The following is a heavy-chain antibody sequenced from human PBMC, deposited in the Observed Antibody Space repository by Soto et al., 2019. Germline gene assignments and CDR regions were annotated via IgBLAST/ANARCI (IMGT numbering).Heavy chain of an antibody. CDR2: FIPVFSTA. J-gene: IGHJ3*02. CDR1: GVSFSTYG. Sequence: QVQLVQSGAEVKKPGSSVKVSCKASGVSFSTYGISWVRQAPGQGLEWMGGFIPVFSTAKYAQKFQGRVSITADESTYTAYMELSSLRSEDSAVYFCAREGVDVSRTTVRHGALNIWGQGTVVTVSS. V-gene: IGHV1-69*01. D-gene: IGHD4-17*01. CDR3: AREGVDVSRTTVRHGALNI.